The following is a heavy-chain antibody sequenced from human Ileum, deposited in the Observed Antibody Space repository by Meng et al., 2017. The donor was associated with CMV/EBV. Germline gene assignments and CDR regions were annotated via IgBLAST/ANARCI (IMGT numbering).Heavy chain of an antibody. CDR1: GFSFSTRGVG. CDR3: ARSLYYSSYYFDY. D-gene: IGHD3-16*01. V-gene: IGHV2-5*02. CDR2: IYWDEDK. J-gene: IGHJ4*02. Sequence: QITLKESGPTLVKPTQTLTLTCTFSGFSFSTRGVGMGWIRQPPGKALEWLALIYWDEDKGYSPSLKRRLTITKDTSKNQVVLTMTNVDPVDTATYFCARSLYYSSYYFDYWGQGTLVTVSS.